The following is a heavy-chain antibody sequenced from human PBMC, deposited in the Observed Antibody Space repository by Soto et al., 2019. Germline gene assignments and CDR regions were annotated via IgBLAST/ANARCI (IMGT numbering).Heavy chain of an antibody. CDR1: GGTFSSSA. D-gene: IGHD3-22*01. CDR3: ARGDRGDSHYYDSSGYYSS. Sequence: QVQLVQSGAEVKKPGSSVKVSCKASGGTFSSSAISCVRQAPGQGLEWMGGIIPIFGTANYAQKFQGRVTITADESTSTAYMELSSLRSEDTAVYYCARGDRGDSHYYDSSGYYSSWGQGTLVTVSS. J-gene: IGHJ4*02. V-gene: IGHV1-69*01. CDR2: IIPIFGTA.